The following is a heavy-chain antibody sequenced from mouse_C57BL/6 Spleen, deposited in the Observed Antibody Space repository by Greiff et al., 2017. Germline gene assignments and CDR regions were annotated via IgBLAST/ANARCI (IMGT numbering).Heavy chain of an antibody. V-gene: IGHV5-17*01. Sequence: VQLKESGGGLVKPGGSLKLSCAASGFTFSDYGMHWVRQAPEKGLEWVAYISSGSSTIYYADTVKGRFTISRDNAKNTLFLQMTSLRSEDTAMYYCARTYYYGSSYGDFDYWGQGTTLTVSS. J-gene: IGHJ2*01. CDR1: GFTFSDYG. CDR3: ARTYYYGSSYGDFDY. CDR2: ISSGSSTI. D-gene: IGHD1-1*01.